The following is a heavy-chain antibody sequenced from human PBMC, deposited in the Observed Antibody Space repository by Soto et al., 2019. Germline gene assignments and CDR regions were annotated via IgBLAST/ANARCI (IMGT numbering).Heavy chain of an antibody. CDR1: GGTFSSYA. V-gene: IGHV1-69*06. J-gene: IGHJ6*02. CDR2: IIPIVTTP. D-gene: IGHD3-3*01. Sequence: VRLVQSGAEVKKPGSSVKVSCEASGGTFSSYAVTWVRQAPGQGLEWMGGIIPIVTTPNYAQKFQGRLTISADKSTSTSYMELSSLRSEDTGVYYCARVGYNFWSRCHYYGMDVWGQGTTVIVSS. CDR3: ARVGYNFWSRCHYYGMDV.